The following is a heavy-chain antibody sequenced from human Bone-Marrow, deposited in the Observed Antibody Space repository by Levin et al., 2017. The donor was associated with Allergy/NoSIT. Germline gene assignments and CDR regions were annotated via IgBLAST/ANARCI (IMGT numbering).Heavy chain of an antibody. Sequence: GGSLRLSCAASGFTFSTYSMNWVRLAPGKGLEWVSFISTRSDYINYADSVKGRFTISRDNAKNSLYLQMNSLRAEDTAVYYCARASSGSHHIDDYWGQGTLVTVSS. J-gene: IGHJ4*02. CDR2: ISTRSDYI. CDR1: GFTFSTYS. CDR3: ARASSGSHHIDDY. D-gene: IGHD1-26*01. V-gene: IGHV3-21*01.